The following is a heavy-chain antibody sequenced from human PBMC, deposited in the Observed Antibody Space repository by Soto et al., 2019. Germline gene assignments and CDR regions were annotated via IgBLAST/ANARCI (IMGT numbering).Heavy chain of an antibody. CDR3: AKDIFRYYYYGMDV. D-gene: IGHD3-3*01. V-gene: IGHV3-43*01. Sequence: DVQLVESGGVVVQPGGSLRLSCAASGFTFDDYTMHWVRQAPGKGLEWVSLISWDGGSTYYADSVKGRFTISRDNSKNSLYLQMNSLRTEDTALYYCAKDIFRYYYYGMDVWGQGTTVTVSS. CDR1: GFTFDDYT. J-gene: IGHJ6*02. CDR2: ISWDGGST.